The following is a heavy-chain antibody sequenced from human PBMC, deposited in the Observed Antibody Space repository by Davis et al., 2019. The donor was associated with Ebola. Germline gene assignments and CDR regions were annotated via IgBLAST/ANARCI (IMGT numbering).Heavy chain of an antibody. CDR2: IYPSDSDT. J-gene: IGHJ4*02. D-gene: IGHD2-2*01. CDR3: ARLGTRSFDY. Sequence: KVSCKGYGYSFTSNWIVWVRQMPGKGLEWMGDIYPSDSDTRYSPSFQGHVTFPVDKSITTAYLQWSSLKASDTATYYCARLGTRSFDYWGQGTLVTVSS. V-gene: IGHV5-51*01. CDR1: GYSFTSNW.